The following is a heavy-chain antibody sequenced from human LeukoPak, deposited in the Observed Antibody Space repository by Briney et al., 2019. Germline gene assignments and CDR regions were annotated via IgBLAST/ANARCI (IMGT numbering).Heavy chain of an antibody. J-gene: IGHJ4*02. D-gene: IGHD3-10*01. V-gene: IGHV3-15*01. CDR1: GFTFSDYA. Sequence: NPGGSLRLSCAASGFTFSDYAMNWVRQAPGKGLEWVGRITSKTDGGTTDYAAPMKGRFTISRDDSKNTVYLQMNSLKPEDTAVYYCTTDAAGRLVRGSPPYYFDYWGQGTLVTVSS. CDR2: ITSKTDGGTT. CDR3: TTDAAGRLVRGSPPYYFDY.